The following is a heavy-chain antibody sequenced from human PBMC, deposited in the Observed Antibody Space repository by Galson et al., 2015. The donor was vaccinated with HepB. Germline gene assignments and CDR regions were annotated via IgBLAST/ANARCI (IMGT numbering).Heavy chain of an antibody. J-gene: IGHJ4*02. Sequence: SLRLSCAASGFTFSSYGMHWVRQAPGKGLEWVAVISYDGSNKYYADSVKGRFTISRDNSKNTLYLQMNSLRAEDTAVYCCAFPYYHSKGGVFDYWGQGTLVTVSS. V-gene: IGHV3-30*03. CDR2: ISYDGSNK. D-gene: IGHD3-22*01. CDR3: AFPYYHSKGGVFDY. CDR1: GFTFSSYG.